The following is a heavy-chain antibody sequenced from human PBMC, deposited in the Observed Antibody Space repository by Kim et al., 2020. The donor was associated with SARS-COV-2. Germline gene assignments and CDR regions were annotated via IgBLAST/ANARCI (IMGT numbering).Heavy chain of an antibody. CDR3: AEGPNRMDV. V-gene: IGHV3-23*05. J-gene: IGHJ6*02. CDR2: IYSTGFTT. Sequence: GGSLRLSCVSSRFTFDTSDIHWVRQAPAKGLQWVSIIYSTGFTTFYADSVRGRFTVSRDNSKNILYLHMDSLRADDTAVYYCAEGPNRMDVWGRGTTVTVSS. CDR1: RFTFDTSD.